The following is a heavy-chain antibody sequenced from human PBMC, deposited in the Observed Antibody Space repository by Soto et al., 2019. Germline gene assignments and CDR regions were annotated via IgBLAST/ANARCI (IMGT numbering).Heavy chain of an antibody. V-gene: IGHV4-4*02. CDR3: ARGLGGYYDSSGYYSNY. CDR2: IYHSGST. D-gene: IGHD3-22*01. CDR1: W. J-gene: IGHJ4*02. Sequence: WIGWVRQPPGKGLEWIGEIYHSGSTNYNPSLKSRVTISVDKSKNQFSLKLSSVTAADTAVYYRARGLGGYYDSSGYYSNYWGQGTLVTVSS.